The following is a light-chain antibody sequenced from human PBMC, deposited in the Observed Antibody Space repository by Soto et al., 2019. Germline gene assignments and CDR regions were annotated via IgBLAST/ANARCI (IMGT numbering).Light chain of an antibody. J-gene: IGLJ1*01. V-gene: IGLV1-51*02. CDR1: SSNIGNNY. Sequence: QSALTQPPSVSAAPGQKVTISCSGSSSNIGNNYVSWYQQLPGTAPKLLIYENNKRPSGIPDRFSGSKSGTSATLGITVLQTGDEADYYCGTWDSSLSAGNVFGTGTKVTVL. CDR2: ENN. CDR3: GTWDSSLSAGNV.